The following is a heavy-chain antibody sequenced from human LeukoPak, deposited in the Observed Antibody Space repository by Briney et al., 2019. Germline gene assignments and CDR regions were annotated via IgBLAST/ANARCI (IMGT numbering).Heavy chain of an antibody. CDR1: GFTFSSYA. CDR3: ARENGCISCSYNLDY. D-gene: IGHD2-2*01. CDR2: ISYDGSNK. Sequence: GGSLSLSCAASGFTFSSYAMHWVRQAPGKGLEWVAVISYDGSNKCYADSVKGRFTISRDNSKNTLYLQMNSLRAEDTAVYYCARENGCISCSYNLDYWGQGTLVTVSS. J-gene: IGHJ4*02. V-gene: IGHV3-30*04.